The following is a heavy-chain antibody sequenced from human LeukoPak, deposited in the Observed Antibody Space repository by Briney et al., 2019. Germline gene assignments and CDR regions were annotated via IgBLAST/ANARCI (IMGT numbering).Heavy chain of an antibody. V-gene: IGHV1-46*01. J-gene: IGHJ4*02. CDR2: INPSGGGT. CDR3: ARGGGYSYGYVDY. D-gene: IGHD5-18*01. CDR1: GYTFTNYH. Sequence: ASVKVSCKASGYTFTNYHMHWVRQAPGQGLEWMGIINPSGGGTSYAQKFQGRVTMTRNTSISTAYMELSSLRSEDTAVYYCARGGGYSYGYVDYWGQGTLVTVSS.